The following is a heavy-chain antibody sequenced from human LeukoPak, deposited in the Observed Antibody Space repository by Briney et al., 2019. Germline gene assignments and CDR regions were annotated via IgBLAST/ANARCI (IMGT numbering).Heavy chain of an antibody. CDR1: GFTFSSYA. V-gene: IGHV3-23*01. J-gene: IGHJ4*02. CDR3: TKARGAAYGTYYFDY. D-gene: IGHD1-1*01. CDR2: SGSGGDT. Sequence: GGSLRLSCAASGFTFSSYAMNWVRQAPGKGLEWVSISGSGGDTYYADSVKGRFTISSDNSKTTLYLQMNSLRAEDTAVYYCTKARGAAYGTYYFDYWGQGTLVTVSS.